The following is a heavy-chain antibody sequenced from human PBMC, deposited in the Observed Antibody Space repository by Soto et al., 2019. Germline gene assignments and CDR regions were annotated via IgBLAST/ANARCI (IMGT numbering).Heavy chain of an antibody. CDR2: IIPIFGTA. J-gene: IGHJ5*02. D-gene: IGHD3-22*01. Sequence: SVKVSCKASGGTFSSYAISWVRQAPGQGLEWMGGIIPIFGTANYAQKLQGRVTITADKSTSTAYMELSSLRSEDTAVYYCARGGTMTNQNWFDPWGQGTLVTVSS. CDR3: ARGGTMTNQNWFDP. V-gene: IGHV1-69*06. CDR1: GGTFSSYA.